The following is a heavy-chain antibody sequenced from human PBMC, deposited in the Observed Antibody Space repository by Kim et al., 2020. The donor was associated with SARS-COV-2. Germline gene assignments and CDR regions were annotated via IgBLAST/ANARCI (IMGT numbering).Heavy chain of an antibody. V-gene: IGHV4-31*03. D-gene: IGHD3-10*01. J-gene: IGHJ4*02. CDR1: GGSISSGGYY. CDR2: IYYSGST. CDR3: AGVREGARRSLLWFGELSHIDY. Sequence: SETLSLTCTVSGGSISSGGYYWSWIRQHPGKGLEWIGYIYYSGSTYYNPSLKSRVTISVDTSKNQFSLKLSSVTAADTAVYYCAGVREGARRSLLWFGELSHIDYWGQGTLVTVSS.